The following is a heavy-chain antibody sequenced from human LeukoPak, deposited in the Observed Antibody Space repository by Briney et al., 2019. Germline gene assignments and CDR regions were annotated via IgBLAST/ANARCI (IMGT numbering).Heavy chain of an antibody. D-gene: IGHD6-13*01. Sequence: GGSLRLSCAASGFTFSSYAMSWVRQAPGKGLEWVSAISGSGGSTYYADSVKGRFTVSRDNSKNTLYLQMNSLRAEDTAVCFCARRARDGSTWSRPYYFDYWGQGTLVTVSS. CDR2: ISGSGGST. CDR3: ARRARDGSTWSRPYYFDY. J-gene: IGHJ4*02. V-gene: IGHV3-23*01. CDR1: GFTFSSYA.